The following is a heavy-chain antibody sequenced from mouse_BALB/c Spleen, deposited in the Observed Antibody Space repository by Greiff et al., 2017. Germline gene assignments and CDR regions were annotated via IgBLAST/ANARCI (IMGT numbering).Heavy chain of an antibody. CDR2: ISYSGST. V-gene: IGHV3-2*02. Sequence: EVQLVESGPGLVKPSQSLSLTCTVTGYSITSDYAWNWIRQFPGNKLEWMGYISYSGSTSYNPSLKSRISITRDTSKNQFFLQLNSVTTEDTATYYCATGGYDGAFAWWGQGTLVTVSA. CDR3: ATGGYDGAFAW. CDR1: GYSITSDYA. D-gene: IGHD2-2*01. J-gene: IGHJ3*01.